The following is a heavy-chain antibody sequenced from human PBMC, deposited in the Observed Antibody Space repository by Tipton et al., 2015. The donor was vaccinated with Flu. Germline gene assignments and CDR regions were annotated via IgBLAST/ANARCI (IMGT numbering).Heavy chain of an antibody. CDR1: GDSMGSRYY. CDR3: ARERWATWYFDY. CDR2: IHRAGNT. Sequence: TLSLTCSVSGDSMGSRYYWGWIRQAPGKGLEWIANIHRAGNTYYNPSLKSRVTLSVDTSNNQFSLKLSSVTAADTAVYYCARERWATWYFDYWGQGTLVTVSS. J-gene: IGHJ4*02. D-gene: IGHD5-12*01. V-gene: IGHV4-38-2*02.